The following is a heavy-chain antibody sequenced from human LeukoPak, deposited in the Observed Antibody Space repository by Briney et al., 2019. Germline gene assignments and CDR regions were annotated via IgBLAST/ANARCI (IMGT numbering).Heavy chain of an antibody. J-gene: IGHJ4*02. Sequence: GASVKVSCKASGCTFTSYYMHSVRQAPGQGLEWMGIINPGGGSTTYAQKFQGRVTMTRDTSTSTVYMELSSLRSEDTAVYFCARGLNFDWLSPFDYWGQGTLVTVSS. CDR3: ARGLNFDWLSPFDY. D-gene: IGHD3-9*01. CDR1: GCTFTSYY. CDR2: INPGGGST. V-gene: IGHV1-46*01.